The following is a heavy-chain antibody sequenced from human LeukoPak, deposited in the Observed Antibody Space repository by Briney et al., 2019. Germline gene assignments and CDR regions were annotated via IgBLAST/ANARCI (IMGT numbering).Heavy chain of an antibody. CDR2: IRRKAFKYAT. Sequence: GGSLRLSCTVSGFTFNDSAIHWVRQASGKGLEWVGRIRRKAFKYATAYGAPVKGRFTISRDDSKDTAYLQLNSLKTEDTAVYYCARPYKGWDLYSFDYWGQGTLVTVSS. CDR3: ARPYKGWDLYSFDY. D-gene: IGHD2-15*01. V-gene: IGHV3-73*01. CDR1: GFTFNDSA. J-gene: IGHJ4*02.